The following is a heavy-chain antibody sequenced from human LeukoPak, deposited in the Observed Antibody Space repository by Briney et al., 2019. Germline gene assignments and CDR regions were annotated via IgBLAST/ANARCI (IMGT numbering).Heavy chain of an antibody. CDR2: IKSKTDGGTT. CDR3: TTVRSLPIWFGEWVDAFDI. V-gene: IGHV3-15*01. Sequence: PGGSLRLSCAASGFTFSNAWMSWVRQAPGKGLEWVGRIKSKTDGGTTDYAAPVKGRFTISRDDSKNTLYLQMNSLKTEDTAVYYCTTVRSLPIWFGEWVDAFDIWGQGTMVTVSS. J-gene: IGHJ3*02. D-gene: IGHD3-10*01. CDR1: GFTFSNAW.